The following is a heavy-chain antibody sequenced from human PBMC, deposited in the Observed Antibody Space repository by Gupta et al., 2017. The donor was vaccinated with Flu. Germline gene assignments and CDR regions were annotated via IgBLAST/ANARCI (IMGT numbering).Heavy chain of an antibody. D-gene: IGHD3-16*02. Sequence: VRQALGQGLEWVGRLNPDSGQTIYAQQFQGRVTMTRDTSISTAYMELSGLTSDDTAVYYCASPVVIRDAFDIWGQGSKVTVSS. CDR3: ASPVVIRDAFDI. J-gene: IGHJ3*02. CDR2: LNPDSGQT. V-gene: IGHV1-2*06.